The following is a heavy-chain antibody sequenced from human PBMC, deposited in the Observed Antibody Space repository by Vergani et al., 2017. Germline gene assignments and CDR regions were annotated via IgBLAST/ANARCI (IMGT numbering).Heavy chain of an antibody. Sequence: EVQLLESGGGLVQPGGSLRLSCAASGFTFSSYAMSWVRQAPGKGLEWVSAISGSGGSQYYADSVKGRFTISRDNSKNTLYLQMNSLRAEDTAVYYFAKDGADGWRNFFGSFVGVTGYLREDXFDPWGQGTLVTVSS. CDR3: AKDGADGWRNFFGSFVGVTGYLREDXFDP. CDR2: ISGSGGSQ. CDR1: GFTFSSYA. D-gene: IGHD2-21*02. J-gene: IGHJ5*02. V-gene: IGHV3-23*01.